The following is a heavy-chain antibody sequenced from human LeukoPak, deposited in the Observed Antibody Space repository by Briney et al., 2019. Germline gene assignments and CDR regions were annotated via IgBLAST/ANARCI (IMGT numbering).Heavy chain of an antibody. Sequence: SETLSLTCAVYGGSFSGYYWSWIRQPPGKGLEWIGEINHSGSTNYNPSLKSRVTISVDTSKNQFSLKVSSVTAADTAVYYCARGLLLWFGESHHFDYWGQGTLVTVSS. CDR1: GGSFSGYY. V-gene: IGHV4-34*01. D-gene: IGHD3-10*01. J-gene: IGHJ4*02. CDR2: INHSGST. CDR3: ARGLLLWFGESHHFDY.